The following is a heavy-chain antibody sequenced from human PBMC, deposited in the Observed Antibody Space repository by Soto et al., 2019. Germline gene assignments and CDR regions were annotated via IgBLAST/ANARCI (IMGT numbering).Heavy chain of an antibody. D-gene: IGHD4-17*01. J-gene: IGHJ4*02. V-gene: IGHV3-23*01. CDR3: AKDVSCDYGSCDYFDS. CDR2: ISGSGGST. CDR1: GFTFSSYA. Sequence: GGSLRLSCAASGFTFSSYAMSWVSQAPGKGLEWVSAISGSGGSTYDADSVKGRFTISKDNSKNTLYLQMNSLRDEDTAVYYCAKDVSCDYGSCDYFDSWGQGTLVTVSS.